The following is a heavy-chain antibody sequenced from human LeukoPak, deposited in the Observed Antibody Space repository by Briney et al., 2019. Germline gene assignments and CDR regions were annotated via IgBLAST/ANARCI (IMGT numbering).Heavy chain of an antibody. CDR2: IKQDGSEK. Sequence: GGSLRLSCAASGFTISSYWMSWVRQAPGKGLEWEANIKQDGSEKYYVDSAKGRFTISRDNAKNSLYLQMNSLRAEDTAVYYCARGCSGGSCYESKFDPWGQGTLVTVSS. D-gene: IGHD2-15*01. CDR3: ARGCSGGSCYESKFDP. V-gene: IGHV3-7*01. CDR1: GFTISSYW. J-gene: IGHJ5*02.